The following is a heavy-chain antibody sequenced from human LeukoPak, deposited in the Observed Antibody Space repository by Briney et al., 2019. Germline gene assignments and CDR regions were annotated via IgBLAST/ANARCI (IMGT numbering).Heavy chain of an antibody. CDR3: ARRFREGYNGGWFDP. V-gene: IGHV5-51*01. CDR2: IYPGDSDT. Sequence: GESLKISCKGSGYSFTSYWIGWVRQMPGKGLEWMGIIYPGDSDTRYSPSFQGQVTISADKSISTAYLQWSSLKASDTAMYYCARRFREGYNGGWFDPWGQGTLVTVSS. CDR1: GYSFTSYW. J-gene: IGHJ5*02. D-gene: IGHD5-24*01.